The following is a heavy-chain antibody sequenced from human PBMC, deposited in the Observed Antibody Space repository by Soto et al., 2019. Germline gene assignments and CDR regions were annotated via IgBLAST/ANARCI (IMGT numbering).Heavy chain of an antibody. D-gene: IGHD3-3*01. V-gene: IGHV3-48*02. CDR3: AREYPSYDFWSDYSGMDV. J-gene: IGHJ6*02. CDR2: IGSGSSSI. Sequence: GGSLRLSCTASRFIFSSYSMNWVRQAPGKGLEWVSYIGSGSSSIYYADSVKGRFTISRDNAKNSLYLQMNSLRDEDTAMYYCAREYPSYDFWSDYSGMDVWGQGTTVTVSS. CDR1: RFIFSSYS.